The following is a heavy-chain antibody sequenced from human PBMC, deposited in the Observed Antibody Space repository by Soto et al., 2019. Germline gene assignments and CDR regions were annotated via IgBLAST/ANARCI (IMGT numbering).Heavy chain of an antibody. J-gene: IGHJ6*02. Sequence: QVQLVQSGAEVKKPGSSVKVSCKASGGTFSSYAISWVRQAPGQGLEWMGGIIPIFGTANYAQKFQGRVTMTADESTRMDYMELRSVRAEDTVVYYCAREDLEGSGWYSHYYYGMDVWGQGTTVTVSS. D-gene: IGHD6-19*01. CDR2: IIPIFGTA. CDR3: AREDLEGSGWYSHYYYGMDV. CDR1: GGTFSSYA. V-gene: IGHV1-69*12.